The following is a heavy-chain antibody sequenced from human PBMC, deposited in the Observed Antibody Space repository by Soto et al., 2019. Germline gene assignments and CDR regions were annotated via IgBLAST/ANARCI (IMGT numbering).Heavy chain of an antibody. CDR3: ARHEGNGNVWPLDY. V-gene: IGHV4-39*01. D-gene: IGHD2-8*01. CDR1: GDSIGTTHSY. CDR2: IHYSGST. J-gene: IGHJ4*02. Sequence: SETLSLTCTVSGDSIGTTHSYWAWIRQSPGKGLEWIGNIHYSGSTYYMPSLRSRVTLSVDTSKDQFSLRLTSVTAEDTAVYYCARHEGNGNVWPLDYWGQGILVTVSS.